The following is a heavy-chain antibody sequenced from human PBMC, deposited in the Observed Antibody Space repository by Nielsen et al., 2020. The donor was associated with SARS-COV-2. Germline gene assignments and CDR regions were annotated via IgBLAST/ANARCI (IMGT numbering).Heavy chain of an antibody. CDR3: AKWTDAFDI. Sequence: GGSLRLSCAASGFTFSDYYMGWIRQAPGKGLEWVSYITSSGTIKKYSDSVKGRFTVSRDNAKNSLYLQMNSLRAEDTALYYCAKWTDAFDIWGQGTMVTVSS. J-gene: IGHJ3*02. V-gene: IGHV3-11*01. D-gene: IGHD2-8*01. CDR2: ITSSGTIK. CDR1: GFTFSDYY.